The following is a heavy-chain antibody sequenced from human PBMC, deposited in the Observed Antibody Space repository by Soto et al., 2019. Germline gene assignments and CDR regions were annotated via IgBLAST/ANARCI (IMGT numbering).Heavy chain of an antibody. CDR2: ISAYNGNT. J-gene: IGHJ6*02. D-gene: IGHD3-3*01. V-gene: IGHV1-18*04. CDR1: GYTFTSYG. Sequence: ASVKVSCKASGYTFTSYGISWVRQAPGQGLEWMGWISAYNGNTNYAQKLQGRVTMTTDTSTSTAYMELRSLRSDDTAVYYCARNLGAHEEDFWWGDSCGGADDYYYYGMDVWGQGTTVTVSS. CDR3: ARNLGAHEEDFWWGDSCGGADDYYYYGMDV.